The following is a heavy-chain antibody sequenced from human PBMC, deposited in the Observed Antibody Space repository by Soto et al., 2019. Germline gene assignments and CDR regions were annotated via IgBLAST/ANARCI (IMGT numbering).Heavy chain of an antibody. V-gene: IGHV3-11*01. D-gene: IGHD2-8*01. Sequence: QVQLVESGGGLVKPGGSLRLSCAASGFTFSDYYMSWIRQAPGKGLEWVSYISSSGSTIYYADSVKGRFTISRGNAKHSLYQQMNSLRAEDTAVYYCARDRGSNPETNAFDIWGQGTMVTVSS. CDR2: ISSSGSTI. CDR3: ARDRGSNPETNAFDI. CDR1: GFTFSDYY. J-gene: IGHJ3*02.